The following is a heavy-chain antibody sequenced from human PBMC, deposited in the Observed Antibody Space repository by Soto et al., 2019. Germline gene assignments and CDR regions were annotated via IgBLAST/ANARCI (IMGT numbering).Heavy chain of an antibody. Sequence: SETLSLTCTVSGGSINTFCWSWVRHPAGKGLEWIGRIFSSGSTSFNPSLESRVAMSVDTSKNHFSLNLSSVTAADMAVYYCAREGSYSAYNFAHRLPLWSFLFWGPGALVTVFS. CDR1: GGSINTFC. J-gene: IGHJ4*02. CDR2: IFSSGST. CDR3: AREGSYSAYNFAHRLPLWSFLF. D-gene: IGHD5-12*01. V-gene: IGHV4-4*07.